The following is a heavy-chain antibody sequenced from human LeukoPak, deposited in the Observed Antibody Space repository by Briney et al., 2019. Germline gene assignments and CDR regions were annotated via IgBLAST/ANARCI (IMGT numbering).Heavy chain of an antibody. CDR2: ISSSGSTI. V-gene: IGHV3-48*03. Sequence: TGGSLRLSCAASGFTFSSYEMNWVRQAPGKGLEWVSYISSSGSTIYYADSVKGRFTISRDNAKNSLYLQMNSLRAEDTAVYYCAREASYSSSWATFDFWGQGILVTVSS. D-gene: IGHD6-13*01. J-gene: IGHJ4*02. CDR1: GFTFSSYE. CDR3: AREASYSSSWATFDF.